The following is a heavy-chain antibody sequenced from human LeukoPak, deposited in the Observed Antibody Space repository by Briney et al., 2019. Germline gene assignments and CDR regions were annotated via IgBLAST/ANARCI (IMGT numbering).Heavy chain of an antibody. CDR3: ARRNYGDYGFDY. CDR1: GGSISSGGYY. V-gene: IGHV4-61*08. CDR2: IYHSGST. D-gene: IGHD4-17*01. Sequence: SETLSLTCTVSGGSISSGGYYWSWIRQPPGKGLEWIGYIYHSGSTNYNPSLKSRVTISVDTSKNQFSLKLSSVTAADTAVHYCARRNYGDYGFDYWGQGTLVTVSS. J-gene: IGHJ4*02.